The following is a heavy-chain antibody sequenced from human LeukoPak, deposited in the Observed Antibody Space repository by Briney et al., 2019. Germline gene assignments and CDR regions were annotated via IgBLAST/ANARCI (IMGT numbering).Heavy chain of an antibody. CDR2: IYHSGST. CDR1: GDSISSYY. D-gene: IGHD6-13*01. Sequence: PSETLSLTCTVSGDSISSYYWSWIRQSPGKGLEWIGYIYHSGSTNYNPPLKSRVTISIDTSKNQFSLELSSVTAADTAVYYGARDSGSGSWYDYWGQGTLVTVPS. V-gene: IGHV4-59*01. J-gene: IGHJ4*02. CDR3: ARDSGSGSWYDY.